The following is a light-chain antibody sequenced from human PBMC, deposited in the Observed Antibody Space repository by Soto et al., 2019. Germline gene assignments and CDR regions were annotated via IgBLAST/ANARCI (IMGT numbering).Light chain of an antibody. CDR1: QSISRG. Sequence: DIPMTQSPSTLSSSVGDRVTITCRASQSISRGLAWYQQKPGKAPNLLIYDASTLESGVPSRFSGSGSGTEFPLTISCLHPDDFATYYCQHYSSVWAFGQGTKVEIK. CDR2: DAS. CDR3: QHYSSVWA. V-gene: IGKV1-5*01. J-gene: IGKJ1*01.